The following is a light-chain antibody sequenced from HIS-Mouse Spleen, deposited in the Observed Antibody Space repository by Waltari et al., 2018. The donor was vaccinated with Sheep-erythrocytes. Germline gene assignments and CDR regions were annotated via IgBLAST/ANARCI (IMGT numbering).Light chain of an antibody. J-gene: IGKJ2*01. CDR1: QGISSY. CDR3: QQRSNWYT. Sequence: DIQLTQSPSFLSAAVGDRVTITCRASQGISSYLAWYQQKPGKAPKLLIYAAFTLQSGVPSRFSGSGSGTEFTLTISSLEPEDFAVYYCQQRSNWYTFGQGTKLEIK. CDR2: AAF. V-gene: IGKV1-9*01.